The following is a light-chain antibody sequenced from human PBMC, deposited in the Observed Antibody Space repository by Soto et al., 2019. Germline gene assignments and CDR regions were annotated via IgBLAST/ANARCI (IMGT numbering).Light chain of an antibody. CDR2: EVT. J-gene: IGLJ2*01. CDR3: STFGGSKV. Sequence: QSALTQPPSASGSPGQSVTISCSGTSSDVGANNYVSWYQQHPGKAPKLMMYEVTKRPSGVPDRFSGSKSGNTASLTVSGLQADDEADYDCSTFGGSKVFGGGTKLTVL. V-gene: IGLV2-8*01. CDR1: SSDVGANNY.